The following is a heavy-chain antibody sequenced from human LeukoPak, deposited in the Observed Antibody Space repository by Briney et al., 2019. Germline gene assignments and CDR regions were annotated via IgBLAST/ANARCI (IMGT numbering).Heavy chain of an antibody. CDR1: GFTFSSYA. D-gene: IGHD1-26*01. J-gene: IGHJ4*02. CDR3: AKVLSGSQDY. CDR2: LSGSGGST. Sequence: GRSLRLSCAASGFTFSSYAMSGVRQAPGKGLEWVSALSGSGGSTYYADSVKGRFTISRDNSKNTVYLQMNSLRAEDTAVYYCAKVLSGSQDYWGQGTLVTVFS. V-gene: IGHV3-23*01.